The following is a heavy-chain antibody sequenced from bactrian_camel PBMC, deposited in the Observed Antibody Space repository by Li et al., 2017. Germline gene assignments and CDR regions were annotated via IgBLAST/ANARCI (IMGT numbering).Heavy chain of an antibody. Sequence: HVQLVESGGGSVQAGETLRLSCTASGFTFDASDMGWYRQAPGNECELVSTMLGDGATYYADSVKGRFTMSRDNAKKTVYLQMNSLKPEDTAMYRWAAVKSDPDGACPLDVGYRGQGTQVTVS. CDR2: MLGDGAT. V-gene: IGHV3S55*01. CDR1: GFTFDASD. D-gene: IGHD5*01. J-gene: IGHJ6*01. CDR3: AAVKSDPDGACPLDVGY.